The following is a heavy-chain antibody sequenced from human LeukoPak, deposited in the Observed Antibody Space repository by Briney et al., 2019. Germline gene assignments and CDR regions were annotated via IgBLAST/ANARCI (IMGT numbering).Heavy chain of an antibody. CDR1: GESFSGYY. CDR2: INHSGNT. CDR3: ARRPRNSGSYDGPSGLDY. V-gene: IGHV4-34*01. D-gene: IGHD1-26*01. J-gene: IGHJ4*02. Sequence: SETLSLTCAVYGESFSGYYWSWIRQPPGKGLEWIGEINHSGNTNYNPSLKSRVTISVDTSKNQFSLKLRSVTAADTAVYFCARRPRNSGSYDGPSGLDYWGQGTRVTVSS.